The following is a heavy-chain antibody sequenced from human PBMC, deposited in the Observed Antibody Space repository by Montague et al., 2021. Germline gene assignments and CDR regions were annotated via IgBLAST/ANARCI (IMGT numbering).Heavy chain of an antibody. J-gene: IGHJ5*02. D-gene: IGHD3-10*01. V-gene: IGHV4-59*08. Sequence: SETLSLTCTVSSGSIFHAHWSWVRQPPGKGLEWLGSMFYGGATSNNPSLKIRVTMSIDTSTNQFSLKLSFMTAADTAVYYCAKQDYFVSGTSYKGFDPWGQGILVTVSS. CDR3: AKQDYFVSGTSYKGFDP. CDR2: MFYGGAT. CDR1: SGSIFHAH.